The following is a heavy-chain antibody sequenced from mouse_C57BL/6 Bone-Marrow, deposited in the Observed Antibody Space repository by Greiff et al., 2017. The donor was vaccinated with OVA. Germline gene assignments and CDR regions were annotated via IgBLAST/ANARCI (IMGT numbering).Heavy chain of an antibody. CDR3: ARQEDDYSYYFDY. Sequence: EVKLVESGGDFVKPGGSLKLSCAASGFTFSSYGMSWVRQTPDKRLEWVATISSGGSYTYYPDSVKGRFTISRDNAKNTLYLQMSSLKSEDTAMYYCARQEDDYSYYFDYWGQGTTLTVSS. CDR1: GFTFSSYG. CDR2: ISSGGSYT. V-gene: IGHV5-6*01. D-gene: IGHD2-4*01. J-gene: IGHJ2*01.